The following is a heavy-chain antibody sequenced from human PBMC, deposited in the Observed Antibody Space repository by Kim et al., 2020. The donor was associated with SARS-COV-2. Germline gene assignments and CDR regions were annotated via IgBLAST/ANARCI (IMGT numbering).Heavy chain of an antibody. CDR3: ARYPPPRITIFGVVREYGMDV. V-gene: IGHV3-11*01. CDR1: GFTFSDYY. Sequence: GGSLRLSCAASGFTFSDYYMNWIRQAPGKGLEWVSYISSSGSTIYYADSVKGRFTISRDNAKNSLYLQMNSLRAEDTAVYYCARYPPPRITIFGVVREYGMDVWGQGTTVTVSS. D-gene: IGHD3-3*01. J-gene: IGHJ6*02. CDR2: ISSSGSTI.